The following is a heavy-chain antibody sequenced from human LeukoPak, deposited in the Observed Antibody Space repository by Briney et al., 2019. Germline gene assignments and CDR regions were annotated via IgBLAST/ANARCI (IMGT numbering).Heavy chain of an antibody. CDR2: IYYSGST. CDR3: ARDVGFNSGYDRIGYDP. J-gene: IGHJ5*02. CDR1: GDSISSSSYY. Sequence: EPSETLSLTCTVSGDSISSSSYYWSWIRQPPGKGLEWIGYIYYSGSTNYNPSLKSRVTISVDTSENQFSLKLSSVTAADTAVYYCARDVGFNSGYDRIGYDPWGQGTLVTVSS. D-gene: IGHD5-12*01. V-gene: IGHV4-61*01.